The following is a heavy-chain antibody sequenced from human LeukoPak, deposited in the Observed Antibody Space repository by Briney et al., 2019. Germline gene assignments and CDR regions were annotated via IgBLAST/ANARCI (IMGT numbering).Heavy chain of an antibody. V-gene: IGHV4-31*03. CDR1: GGSISSGGYS. CDR3: ARGPSSEDAFDI. J-gene: IGHJ3*02. CDR2: IYYSGST. Sequence: SETLSLTCTVSGGSISSGGYSWSWIRQHPGKGLEWTGYIYYSGSTYYNPSLKSRVTISVDTSKNQFSLKLSSVTAADTAVYYCARGPSSEDAFDIWGQGTMVTVSS.